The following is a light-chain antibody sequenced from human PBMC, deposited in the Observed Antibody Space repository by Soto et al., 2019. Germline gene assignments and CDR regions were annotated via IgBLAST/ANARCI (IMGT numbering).Light chain of an antibody. J-gene: IGKJ1*01. CDR1: QSISSW. CDR2: DAS. CDR3: QQYETFSGT. V-gene: IGKV1-5*01. Sequence: DIQLTHSPSVLPASVGDRVTITCRASQSISSWLAWYQQKPGEAPKLLIYDASALPRGVPSRFSGSGSGTKFTLTIASLQPDDFATYYCQQYETFSGTFGPGTKVDIK.